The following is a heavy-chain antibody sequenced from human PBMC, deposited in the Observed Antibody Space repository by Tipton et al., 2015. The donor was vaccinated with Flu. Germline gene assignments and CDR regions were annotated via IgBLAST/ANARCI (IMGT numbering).Heavy chain of an antibody. Sequence: QVQLVQSGAEVKKPGASVTVPCKASGYTFTRYGVTWVRQAPGQGLEWLGWISATYGYTNYAQKLHGRVTMTTDTSTSTAYMELRNLRFDDTAVYYCARAPPDHYDTSGYFPLDYWGQGTLVTVSS. V-gene: IGHV1-18*01. CDR2: ISATYGYT. D-gene: IGHD3-22*01. CDR1: GYTFTRYG. J-gene: IGHJ4*02. CDR3: ARAPPDHYDTSGYFPLDY.